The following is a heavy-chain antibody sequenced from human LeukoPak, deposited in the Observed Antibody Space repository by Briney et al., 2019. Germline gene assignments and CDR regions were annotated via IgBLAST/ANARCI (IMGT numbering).Heavy chain of an antibody. D-gene: IGHD3-22*01. Sequence: GGSLRLSCAASGFTFSDHYMDWVRQAPGKGLEWVGRTRNKANSYTTEYAASVKGRFTISRDDSKNSLYLQMNSLKTEDTAVYYCARGDSSGYYYEWGQRTLVTVSS. V-gene: IGHV3-72*01. CDR1: GFTFSDHY. J-gene: IGHJ4*02. CDR3: ARGDSSGYYYE. CDR2: TRNKANSYTT.